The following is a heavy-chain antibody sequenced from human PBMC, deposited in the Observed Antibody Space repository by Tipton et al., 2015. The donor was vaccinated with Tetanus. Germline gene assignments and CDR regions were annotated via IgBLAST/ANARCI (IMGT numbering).Heavy chain of an antibody. V-gene: IGHV5-51*01. Sequence: QLVQSGREVKKPGESLKISCKGSGYIFTNYWIGWVRQKPGKGLEWMGIIYPGDSDTRYSPSFQGQVAISVEKSINNAYLQRSSLKASDTSVFYCARAHCTDGVCNFDFWGQGALVTVAS. CDR3: ARAHCTDGVCNFDF. CDR2: IYPGDSDT. J-gene: IGHJ4*02. D-gene: IGHD2-8*01. CDR1: GYIFTNYW.